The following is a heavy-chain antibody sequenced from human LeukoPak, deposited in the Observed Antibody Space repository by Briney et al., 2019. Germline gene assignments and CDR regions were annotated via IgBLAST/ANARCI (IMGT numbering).Heavy chain of an antibody. J-gene: IGHJ4*02. Sequence: GGSLRLSCAASGFTFSSYEMNWVRQAPGKGLEWVSYISSSGSTIYYADSVKGRFTISRDNAKNSLYLQMNSLRAEDTAVYYCARDFRRITMVRGVITPPGDYWGQGTLVTVSS. CDR2: ISSSGSTI. V-gene: IGHV3-48*03. CDR1: GFTFSSYE. D-gene: IGHD3-10*01. CDR3: ARDFRRITMVRGVITPPGDY.